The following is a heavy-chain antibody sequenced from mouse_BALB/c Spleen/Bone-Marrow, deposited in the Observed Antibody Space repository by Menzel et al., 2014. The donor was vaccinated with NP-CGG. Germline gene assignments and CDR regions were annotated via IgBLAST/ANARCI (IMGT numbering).Heavy chain of an antibody. CDR1: GFTFSDYY. CDR3: ARDSYYYGSSYWYFDV. D-gene: IGHD1-1*01. J-gene: IGHJ1*01. V-gene: IGHV5-4*02. Sequence: EVQGVESGGGLVKPGGSLKLSCAASGFTFSDYYMYWVRQTPEKRLEWVATISDGGSYTYYPDSVKGRFTISRDNAKNNLYLQMTSLKSEDTAMYYCARDSYYYGSSYWYFDVWGEGTPVTVSS. CDR2: ISDGGSYT.